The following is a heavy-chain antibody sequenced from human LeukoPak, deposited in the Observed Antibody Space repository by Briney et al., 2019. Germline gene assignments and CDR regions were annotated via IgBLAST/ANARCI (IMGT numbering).Heavy chain of an antibody. CDR1: GYTFTGYY. D-gene: IGHD3-10*01. J-gene: IGHJ5*02. Sequence: ASVKVSCKASGYTFTGYYMHWVRQAPGQGLEWMGWINPNSGGTNYAQKFQGWVTMTRDTSISTAYMELSRLRSDDTAVYYCARGARITMVRGAYNWFDPWGQGTLVTVSS. CDR2: INPNSGGT. V-gene: IGHV1-2*04. CDR3: ARGARITMVRGAYNWFDP.